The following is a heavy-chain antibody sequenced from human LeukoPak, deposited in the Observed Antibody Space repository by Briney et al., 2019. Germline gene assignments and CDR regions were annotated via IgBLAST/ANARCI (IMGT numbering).Heavy chain of an antibody. D-gene: IGHD4-17*01. V-gene: IGHV1-69*05. J-gene: IGHJ4*02. CDR3: ANLSPTTVMTFDY. CDR2: IIPIFGTP. CDR1: GGTFSSYA. Sequence: GASVKVSCKASGGTFSSYAISWVRQAPGQGLEWMGGIIPIFGTPNYAQKFQGRVTITTDESTSTAYMELSSLRSEDTAVYYCANLSPTTVMTFDYWGQGTLVTVSS.